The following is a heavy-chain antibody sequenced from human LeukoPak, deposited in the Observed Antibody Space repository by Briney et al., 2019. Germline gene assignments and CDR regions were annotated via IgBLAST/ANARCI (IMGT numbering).Heavy chain of an antibody. CDR2: ISYSGST. V-gene: IGHV4-59*01. CDR1: GGSISSYY. CDR3: ARGRLGGSGSYYNVLDY. D-gene: IGHD3-10*01. Sequence: PSETLSLTCTVSGGSISSYYWSWIRQPPGKGLEWIGYISYSGSTNYNPSLKSRVTISVDTSRNQFSLKLSSVTAADTAVYYCARGRLGGSGSYYNVLDYWGQGTLVTVST. J-gene: IGHJ4*02.